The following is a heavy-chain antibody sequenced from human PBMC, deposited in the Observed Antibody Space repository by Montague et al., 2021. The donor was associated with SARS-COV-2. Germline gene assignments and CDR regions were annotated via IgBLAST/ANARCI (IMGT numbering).Heavy chain of an antibody. V-gene: IGHV4-39*01. CDR3: VRHPGQWPPWDWFCFDP. Sequence: SETLSLTCTVSGGSISSTSYYWGWIRQPPGKGLEWIGSIYYSGSTYYNPSLKSRATISVDTSKYQFSLKLSSVTAADTAVYYCVRHPGQWPPWDWFCFDPWGQGTLVTVSS. J-gene: IGHJ5*02. D-gene: IGHD3/OR15-3a*01. CDR1: GGSISSTSYY. CDR2: IYYSGST.